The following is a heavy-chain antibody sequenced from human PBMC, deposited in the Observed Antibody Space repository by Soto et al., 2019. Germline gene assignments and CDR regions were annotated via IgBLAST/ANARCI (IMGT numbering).Heavy chain of an antibody. CDR1: AFRFRGQQ. Sequence: CGWMGISXAPCAFRFRGQQMGLSRKNPQQGPEWVGRTRNKANNYATEYAASVKGRFTISRDDSKSSLYLQMNSLKTEDTAVYYRARDGGIAARHYYGMDVWGQGTTVTVSS. CDR3: ARDGGIAARHYYGMDV. CDR2: TRNKANNYAT. V-gene: IGHV3-72*01. J-gene: IGHJ6*02. D-gene: IGHD6-6*01.